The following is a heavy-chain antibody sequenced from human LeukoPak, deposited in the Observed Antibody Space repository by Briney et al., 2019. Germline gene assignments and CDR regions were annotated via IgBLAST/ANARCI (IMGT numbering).Heavy chain of an antibody. CDR2: INTNSSDT. V-gene: IGHV1-2*02. J-gene: IGHJ4*02. CDR3: ARGIDRDDYNYRLGFCDY. CDR1: GYTFTGYF. Sequence: ASVKVSCKASGYTFTGYFMNWVRQAPGQGLEWMGCINTNSSDTNYARTFHGRVTMTRDTSISTAYIEMSRLRSDDTAVYYCARGIDRDDYNYRLGFCDYWGQGALVTVSS. D-gene: IGHD5-24*01.